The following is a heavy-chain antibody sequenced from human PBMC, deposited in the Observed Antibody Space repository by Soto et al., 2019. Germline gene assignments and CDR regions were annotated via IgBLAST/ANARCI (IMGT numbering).Heavy chain of an antibody. CDR1: VITLRNVL. J-gene: IGHJ4*01. D-gene: IGHD3-16*01. Sequence: LXLSCAGSVITLRNVLMTWIRQAPWKGLEWVGRIKSKADGSTKEYGTPVKDRFIISRDDSKNTVDLQMHALRTEDTAFYYCATPRPGSHGYSFWGHGALVTVSS. CDR2: IKSKADGSTK. V-gene: IGHV3-15*01. CDR3: ATPRPGSHGYSF.